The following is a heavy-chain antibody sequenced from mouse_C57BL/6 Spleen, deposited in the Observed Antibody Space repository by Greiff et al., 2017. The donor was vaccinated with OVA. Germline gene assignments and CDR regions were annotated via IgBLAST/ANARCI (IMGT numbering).Heavy chain of an antibody. D-gene: IGHD2-3*01. CDR3: ARRRGYDGLAY. V-gene: IGHV1-72*01. Sequence: QVQLQQPGAELLKPGASVKLSCKASGYTFTSSWLHWVTQRPGRGLEWIGRIDPNSGGTKYNEKFKSKATLTVDKPSSTAYMQLSSLTSEDSAVYYCARRRGYDGLAYWGQGTLVTVSA. J-gene: IGHJ3*01. CDR1: GYTFTSSW. CDR2: IDPNSGGT.